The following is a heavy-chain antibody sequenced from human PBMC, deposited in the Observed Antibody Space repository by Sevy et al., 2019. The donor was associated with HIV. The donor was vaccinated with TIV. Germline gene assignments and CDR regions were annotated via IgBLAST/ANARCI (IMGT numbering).Heavy chain of an antibody. CDR2: INHSGST. CDR3: ARGRDFWSGSRCMDV. CDR1: GGSFSGYY. J-gene: IGHJ6*02. V-gene: IGHV4-34*01. Sequence: SETLSLTCAVYGGSFSGYYWSWIRQPPGKGLEWIGEINHSGSTNYNPSLKSRVTISVDTSKNQFSLKLSSVTAADTAVYYYARGRDFWSGSRCMDVWGQGTTVTVSS. D-gene: IGHD3-3*01.